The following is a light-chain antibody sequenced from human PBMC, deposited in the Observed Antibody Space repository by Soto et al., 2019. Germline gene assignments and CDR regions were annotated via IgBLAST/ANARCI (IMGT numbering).Light chain of an antibody. CDR2: DAS. V-gene: IGKV1-5*01. Sequence: QLAQSPSTLSASLGASVTITCRASQSITTFLAWYQQKPGKAPQLLIYDASKLEPGVPSRLSGGGSGTEFTLTISSLQPDDFATYYCQQYSTYPRTFGGGTKVDI. CDR1: QSITTF. J-gene: IGKJ4*01. CDR3: QQYSTYPRT.